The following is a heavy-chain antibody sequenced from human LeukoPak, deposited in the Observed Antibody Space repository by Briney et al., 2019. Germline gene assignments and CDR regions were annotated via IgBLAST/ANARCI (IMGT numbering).Heavy chain of an antibody. D-gene: IGHD6-13*01. CDR2: INDDGSDT. J-gene: IGHJ4*02. CDR1: GFTFKLYW. Sequence: GGSLRLSCAASGFTFKLYWMHWVRQVPGKRPVWVSRINDDGSDTIYADSVKGRFTISRDNSKNTLYLQMNSLRAEDTAVYYCAKDLSPPQQLESNDYWGQGTLVTVSS. V-gene: IGHV3-74*01. CDR3: AKDLSPPQQLESNDY.